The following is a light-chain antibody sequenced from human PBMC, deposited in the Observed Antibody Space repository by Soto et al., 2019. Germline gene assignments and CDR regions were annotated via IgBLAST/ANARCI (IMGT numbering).Light chain of an antibody. V-gene: IGKV3-15*01. CDR2: GAF. J-gene: IGKJ5*01. CDR3: QQYSDWPLT. Sequence: EILMTQSPFTVSVSAGERALLSCRASQSVSSNLAWYQQKPGQAPSLLIYGAFTRATGVPARFSGTGSGTEFTLTISSLQSEDFALYYCQQYSDWPLTFGQGTRLEI. CDR1: QSVSSN.